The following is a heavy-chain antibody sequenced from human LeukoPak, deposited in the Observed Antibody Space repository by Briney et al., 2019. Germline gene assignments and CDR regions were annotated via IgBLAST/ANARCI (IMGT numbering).Heavy chain of an antibody. CDR2: IIPIFGTA. D-gene: IGHD3-3*01. CDR1: GGTFSSYA. Sequence: SVKVSCKASGGTFSSYAISWVRQAPGQGLEWMGGIIPIFGTANYAQKFQGRVTITADESTSTAYMELSSLRSEDTAVYYCARRTPPTLWSGYYTGGYFDYWDQGTLVTVSS. J-gene: IGHJ4*02. V-gene: IGHV1-69*13. CDR3: ARRTPPTLWSGYYTGGYFDY.